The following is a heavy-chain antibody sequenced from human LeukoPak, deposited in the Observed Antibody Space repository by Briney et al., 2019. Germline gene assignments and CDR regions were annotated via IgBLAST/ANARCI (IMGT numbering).Heavy chain of an antibody. J-gene: IGHJ5*02. CDR2: ISAYNGNT. CDR1: GYTFASYG. Sequence: ASVKVSCTASGYTFASYGISWVRQAPGQGLEWMGWISAYNGNTNYAQKLRGRVTMTTDTSTSTAYMELRSLRSDDTAVYYCARGLSYYYDSSGYYPNWFDPWGQGTLVTVSS. CDR3: ARGLSYYYDSSGYYPNWFDP. D-gene: IGHD3-22*01. V-gene: IGHV1-18*01.